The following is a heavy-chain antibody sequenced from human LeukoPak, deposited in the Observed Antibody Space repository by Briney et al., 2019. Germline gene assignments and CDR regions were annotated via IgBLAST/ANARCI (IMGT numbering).Heavy chain of an antibody. CDR3: ARAPYSGYDSYYYYGMDV. CDR1: GYTFTSYG. J-gene: IGHJ6*02. D-gene: IGHD5-12*01. Sequence: ASVKVSCKASGYTFTSYGISWVRQAPGQGLEWMGWISAYNGNTNYAQKLQGRVTMTTDTSTSTAYMELRSLRSDDTAVYYCARAPYSGYDSYYYYGMDVWGQGTTVTVSS. V-gene: IGHV1-18*01. CDR2: ISAYNGNT.